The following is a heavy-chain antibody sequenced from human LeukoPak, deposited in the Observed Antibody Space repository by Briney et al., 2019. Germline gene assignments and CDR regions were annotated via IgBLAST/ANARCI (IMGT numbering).Heavy chain of an antibody. CDR2: IYTNGGT. Sequence: SETLSLTCTVSGGSVSSYYWSWIRQPAGEGLEWIGRIYTNGGTDYNASLTSRVTISVDKSNNQFSLKMTSVTVADTAVYYCAGRDYWGQGILVTVSS. CDR3: AGRDY. V-gene: IGHV4-4*07. CDR1: GGSVSSYY. J-gene: IGHJ4*02.